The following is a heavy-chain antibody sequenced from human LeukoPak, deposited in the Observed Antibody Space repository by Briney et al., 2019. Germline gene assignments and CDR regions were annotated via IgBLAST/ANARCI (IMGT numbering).Heavy chain of an antibody. D-gene: IGHD1-26*01. CDR2: IWYDGSKK. CDR1: GFTFSSYG. J-gene: IGHJ4*02. Sequence: GGSLRLYCAASGFTFSSYGMHWVRQAPGKGLEWVAVIWYDGSKKYYADSVKGRFTISRDDSKSTLYLQINSPRAEDTALYYCVRDWGAGFDYWGQGTLVTVSS. V-gene: IGHV3-33*01. CDR3: VRDWGAGFDY.